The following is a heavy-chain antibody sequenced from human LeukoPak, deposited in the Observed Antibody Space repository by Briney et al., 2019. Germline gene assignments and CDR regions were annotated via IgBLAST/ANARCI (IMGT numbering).Heavy chain of an antibody. J-gene: IGHJ3*02. CDR2: IKSKTDGETT. Sequence: KPGGSLRLSCAASGFTFSNAWMSWVRQAPGKGLEWVGRIKSKTDGETTDYAAPVKGRFTISRDDSKNTLYLQMNSLKTEDTAVYYCTTDQYYYDSSGLNAFDIWGQGTMVTVSS. CDR3: TTDQYYYDSSGLNAFDI. D-gene: IGHD3-22*01. CDR1: GFTFSNAW. V-gene: IGHV3-15*01.